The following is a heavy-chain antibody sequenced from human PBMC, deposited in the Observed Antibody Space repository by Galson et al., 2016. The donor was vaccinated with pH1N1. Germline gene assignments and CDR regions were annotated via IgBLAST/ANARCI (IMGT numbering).Heavy chain of an antibody. D-gene: IGHD3-9*01. Sequence: SLRLSCAASGFNFSNYWMQWVRRAPGKGLQWVANINQDGDKKYYVGSVEGRFTISRDNAKNSLYPQMNNLRDEDTAMYFCARRYFDYWGQGALVTVSS. CDR1: GFNFSNYW. CDR2: INQDGDKK. CDR3: ARRYFDY. V-gene: IGHV3-7*01. J-gene: IGHJ4*02.